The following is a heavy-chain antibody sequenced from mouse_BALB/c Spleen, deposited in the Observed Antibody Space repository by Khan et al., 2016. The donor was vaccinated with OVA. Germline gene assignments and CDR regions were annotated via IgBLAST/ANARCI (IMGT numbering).Heavy chain of an antibody. CDR2: ISPGSGDT. J-gene: IGHJ3*01. CDR1: GYTFTDYY. Sequence: QVQLQQSGAELARPGASVKLSCKASGYTFTDYYINWVKQRTGQGLEWIGEISPGSGDTYYTERFKGKASLTADTSSSTPSMQLSSLTSEASAVYFCARRNYFGYTFAYWGQGTLVTVSA. D-gene: IGHD1-2*01. V-gene: IGHV1-77*01. CDR3: ARRNYFGYTFAY.